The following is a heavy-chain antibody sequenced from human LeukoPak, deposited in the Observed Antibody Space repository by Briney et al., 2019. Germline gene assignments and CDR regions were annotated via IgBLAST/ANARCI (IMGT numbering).Heavy chain of an antibody. V-gene: IGHV3-23*01. D-gene: IGHD6-13*01. Sequence: GGSLRLSCQTSGFTFSAYAMTLVRQAPGQGLEWLSSIGSDNKPHYSESVKGRFAISRDNSKNTLYLQMNSLRAEDTAVYYCAREGPYSTMYYFDYWGQGTLVTVSS. CDR2: IGSDNKP. CDR3: AREGPYSTMYYFDY. J-gene: IGHJ4*02. CDR1: GFTFSAYA.